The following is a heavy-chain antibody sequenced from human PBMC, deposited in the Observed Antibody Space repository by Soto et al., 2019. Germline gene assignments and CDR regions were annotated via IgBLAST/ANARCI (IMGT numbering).Heavy chain of an antibody. CDR2: FIPIFGTA. V-gene: IGHV1-69*01. CDR1: VGTFSSYA. Sequence: QVQLVQSGAEVKKPGSSVKVSCKASVGTFSSYAISWVRQAPGQGLEWMGGFIPIFGTANYAQKFQGRVTITEDESTSTAYMELSSLRSEDTAVYYCAQNTITSLYYYYYGMDVWGQGTTVTVSS. J-gene: IGHJ6*02. CDR3: AQNTITSLYYYYYGMDV. D-gene: IGHD5-12*01.